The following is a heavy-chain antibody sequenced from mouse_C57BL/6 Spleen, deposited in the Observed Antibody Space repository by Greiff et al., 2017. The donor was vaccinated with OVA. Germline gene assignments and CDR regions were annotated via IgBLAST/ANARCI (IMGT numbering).Heavy chain of an antibody. CDR3: ARRGKNYYGSSSYWYFDV. D-gene: IGHD1-1*01. V-gene: IGHV1-47*01. J-gene: IGHJ1*03. Sequence: VQVVESGAELVKPGASVKMSCKASGYTFTTYPIEWMKQNHGKSLEWIGNFHPYNDDTKYNEKFKGKATLTVEKSSSTVYLELSRLTSDDSAVYYCARRGKNYYGSSSYWYFDVWGTGTTVTVSS. CDR2: FHPYNDDT. CDR1: GYTFTTYP.